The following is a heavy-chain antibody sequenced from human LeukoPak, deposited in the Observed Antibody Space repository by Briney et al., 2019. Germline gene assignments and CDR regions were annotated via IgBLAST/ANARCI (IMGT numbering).Heavy chain of an antibody. Sequence: GGSLRLSCAASGFTFSSYSMNWVRQAPGKGLEWVSSISSSSSYIYYADSVKGRFTISRDNAKNSLYLQMNSLRAEDTAVYYCARHGASGYSLPWGQGTLVTVSS. CDR3: ARHGASGYSLP. J-gene: IGHJ5*02. CDR2: ISSSSSYI. CDR1: GFTFSSYS. D-gene: IGHD3-3*01. V-gene: IGHV3-21*01.